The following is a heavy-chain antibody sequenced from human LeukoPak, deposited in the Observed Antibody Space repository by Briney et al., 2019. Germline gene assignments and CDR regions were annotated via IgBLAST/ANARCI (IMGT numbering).Heavy chain of an antibody. CDR3: ARDYGGDAGLDY. Sequence: GGSLRLSCAASGFTFSNYGMHWVRQAPGKGLEWEALIWSDERNKYYADSVKGQFTISRDNSKNTLYLQMNSLRAEDTAVYYCARDYGGDAGLDYWGQGTLVTVSS. D-gene: IGHD4-23*01. CDR1: GFTFSNYG. J-gene: IGHJ4*02. V-gene: IGHV3-33*01. CDR2: IWSDERNK.